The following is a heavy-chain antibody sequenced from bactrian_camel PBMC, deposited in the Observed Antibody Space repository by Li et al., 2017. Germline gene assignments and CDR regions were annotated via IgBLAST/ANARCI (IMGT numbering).Heavy chain of an antibody. CDR3: AMEYGGSWCAGGGMSPDSISTFGH. CDR1: GRVYNNYV. J-gene: IGHJ6*01. D-gene: IGHD6*01. V-gene: IGHV3S54*01. CDR2: IYTRGGITGIT. Sequence: VQLVESGGGSVQAGGSLRISCQASGRVYNNYVSGWFRQGPGKEREGIANIYTRGGITGITGYADSVKVLFTISLDNAKKTLYLQMNNLKADDSAMYYCAMEYGGSWCAGGGMSPDSISTFGHWGQGTQVTVS.